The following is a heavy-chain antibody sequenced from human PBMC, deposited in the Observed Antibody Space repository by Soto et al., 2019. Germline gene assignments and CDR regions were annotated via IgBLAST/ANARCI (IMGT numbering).Heavy chain of an antibody. D-gene: IGHD6-13*01. CDR3: ARSFSSSWPYFDY. J-gene: IGHJ4*02. CDR1: GGSINTYY. V-gene: IGHV4-59*08. CDR2: IYYTGCT. Sequence: QVQLQESGPGLVKPSETLSLSCTVSGGSINTYYWNWIRQPPGKGLEWIGYIYYTGCTDYNPSPKSRVTISVDTSRNQFSLKLNSVTAADTAVYYCARSFSSSWPYFDYWGQGTLVTVSS.